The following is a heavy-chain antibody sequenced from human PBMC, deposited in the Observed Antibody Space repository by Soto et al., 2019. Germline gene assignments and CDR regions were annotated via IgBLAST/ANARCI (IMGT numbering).Heavy chain of an antibody. CDR2: ISSSSSYT. CDR3: ARDRVAGAGTVVAFDP. Sequence: QVQLVESGGGLVKPGGSLRLSCAASGFTFSDYYMSWIRQAPGKGLEWVSYISSSSSYTNYADSVKGRFTISRDNAKTTLYLQMNGLRAEDTAVYYCARDRVAGAGTVVAFDPWGQGTLVTVSS. J-gene: IGHJ5*02. CDR1: GFTFSDYY. V-gene: IGHV3-11*05. D-gene: IGHD6-19*01.